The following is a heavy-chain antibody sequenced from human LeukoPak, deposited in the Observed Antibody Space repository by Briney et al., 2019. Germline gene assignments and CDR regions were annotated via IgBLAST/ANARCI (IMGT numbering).Heavy chain of an antibody. Sequence: SETLSLTRAVSGGSISSGGYSWSWIRQPPGKGLEWIGYIYHSGSTYYNPSLKSRVTISVARSKNQFSLKLSSVTAADTAVYYCASLTFSGRGNWFDPWGQGTLVTVSS. J-gene: IGHJ5*02. CDR3: ASLTFSGRGNWFDP. V-gene: IGHV4-30-2*01. CDR1: GGSISSGGYS. D-gene: IGHD3-10*01. CDR2: IYHSGST.